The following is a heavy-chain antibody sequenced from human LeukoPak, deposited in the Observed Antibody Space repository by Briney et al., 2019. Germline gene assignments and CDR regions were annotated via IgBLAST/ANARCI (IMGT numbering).Heavy chain of an antibody. V-gene: IGHV3-23*01. D-gene: IGHD3-10*01. CDR3: AKKDQVVRGHFDY. Sequence: PGGSLRLSCAASGFTFSSYGMSWVRQAPGKGLEWVSTISGSGGSTYYADSVKGRFTISRDNSKNTLYLQMNSLRAEDTAVYYCAKKDQVVRGHFDYWGQGTLVTVSS. J-gene: IGHJ4*02. CDR1: GFTFSSYG. CDR2: ISGSGGST.